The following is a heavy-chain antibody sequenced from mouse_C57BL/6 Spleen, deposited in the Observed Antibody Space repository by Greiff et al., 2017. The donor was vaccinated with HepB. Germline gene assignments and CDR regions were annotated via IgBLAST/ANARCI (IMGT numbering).Heavy chain of an antibody. CDR2: ISSGSSTI. J-gene: IGHJ3*01. V-gene: IGHV5-17*01. CDR1: GFTFSDYG. CDR3: ARGVVTTEFAY. D-gene: IGHD2-2*01. Sequence: EVQGVESGGGLVKPGGSLKLSCAASGFTFSDYGMHWVRQAPEKGLEWVAYISSGSSTIYYADSVKGRFTISRDNAKNTLFLQMTSLRSEDTAMYYCARGVVTTEFAYWGQGTLVTVSA.